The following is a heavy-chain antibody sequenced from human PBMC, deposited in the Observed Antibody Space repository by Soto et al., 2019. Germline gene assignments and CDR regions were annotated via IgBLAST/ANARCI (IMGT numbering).Heavy chain of an antibody. CDR1: GGSISSYY. Sequence: XXTLSLACTVSGGSISSYYWRWILQPPGKGLEWIGYIYYSGSTNYNPSLKSRVTISVDTSKNQFSLKLSSVTPADTAVYYCAREDIGSSWSHLDYWGQGTLVTVSS. CDR3: AREDIGSSWSHLDY. D-gene: IGHD6-13*01. V-gene: IGHV4-59*01. CDR2: IYYSGST. J-gene: IGHJ4*02.